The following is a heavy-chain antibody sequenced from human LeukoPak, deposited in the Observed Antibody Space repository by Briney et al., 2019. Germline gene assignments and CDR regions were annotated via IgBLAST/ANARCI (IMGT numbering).Heavy chain of an antibody. CDR3: ARGEEAGPFDY. J-gene: IGHJ4*02. CDR1: GYTFSRYS. CDR2: ISSSSSYI. Sequence: GGSLRLSCAASGYTFSRYSLNWVPQAPGKGLEWVSSISSSSSYIFYADSVKGRFTISRDNAKNSLYLQMNSLSAEDTAVYYCARGEEAGPFDYWGQGTLVTVSS. D-gene: IGHD6-19*01. V-gene: IGHV3-21*01.